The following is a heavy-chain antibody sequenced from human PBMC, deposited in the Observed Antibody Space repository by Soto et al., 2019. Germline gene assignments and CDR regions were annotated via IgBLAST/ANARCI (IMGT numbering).Heavy chain of an antibody. Sequence: QLQLQESGSGLVKPSQTLSLTCAVSGGSISSGGYSWSWIRQPPGKGLEWIGYIYHSGSTYYTPSLRSRVTISVDRSKNQFSLKLSTVTAANTAVYYCAGGPGVARNYWGQGTLVTVSS. CDR3: AGGPGVARNY. D-gene: IGHD5-12*01. V-gene: IGHV4-30-2*01. CDR2: IYHSGST. J-gene: IGHJ4*02. CDR1: GGSISSGGYS.